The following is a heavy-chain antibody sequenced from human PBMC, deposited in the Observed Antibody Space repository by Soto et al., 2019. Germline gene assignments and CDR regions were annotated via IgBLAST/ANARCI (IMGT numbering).Heavy chain of an antibody. CDR3: ARDPGGSSTSCFFDY. CDR2: IWPAGSYK. CDR1: GFTFSTYG. D-gene: IGHD2-2*01. J-gene: IGHJ4*03. Sequence: GGSLRLSCAASGFTFSTYGMHWVRQAPGKGLEWVAVIWPAGSYKYYPDSVKGRFTISRDNSKNTLYLQMNSLRAEDTAVYYCARDPGGSSTSCFFDYWGRGTLVTVSS. V-gene: IGHV3-33*01.